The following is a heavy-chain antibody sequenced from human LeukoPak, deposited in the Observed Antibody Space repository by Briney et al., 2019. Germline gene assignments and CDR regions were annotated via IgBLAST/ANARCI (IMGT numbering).Heavy chain of an antibody. V-gene: IGHV3-30*18. CDR1: GFPFSNHG. D-gene: IGHD6-19*01. J-gene: IGHJ4*02. CDR3: VKDGDDSGWNYFDY. Sequence: PGRSLRLSCAASGFPFSNHGMHWVRQAPGKGLEWVAVIPYDGRNKYYADSVKGRFTISRDNSQNTLSLQMNSLRAEDTAVYYCVKDGDDSGWNYFDYWGQGTLVTVSS. CDR2: IPYDGRNK.